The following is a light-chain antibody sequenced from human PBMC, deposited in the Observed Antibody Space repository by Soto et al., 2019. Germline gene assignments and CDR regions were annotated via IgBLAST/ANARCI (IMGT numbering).Light chain of an antibody. CDR1: QTIIGY. J-gene: IGKJ1*01. Sequence: DIQMTQSPSSLSASIGDSVTITCRASQTIIGYLNWYQQKPGKAPRLLINAASNLQSGVPSRFRGSGSETDFTLTITSLQPEDFATYYFQQSYTTPRTFGQGTKVAIQ. CDR3: QQSYTTPRT. V-gene: IGKV1-39*01. CDR2: AAS.